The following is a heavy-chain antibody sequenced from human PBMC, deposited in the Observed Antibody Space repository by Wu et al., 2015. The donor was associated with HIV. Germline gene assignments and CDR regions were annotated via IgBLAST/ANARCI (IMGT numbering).Heavy chain of an antibody. CDR2: INPSGGST. D-gene: IGHD2-2*01. CDR1: GYTFTAHY. Sequence: QVQLVQSGAEVTKPGASVRVSCQTSGYTFTAHYIHWVRQAPGQGLEWMAIINPSGGSTSYAQKFPGRVTVTGDTSTSTVYMEMDNLRSDDTAVYYCARDHQGRRDVWGQGTTVTVSS. CDR3: ARDHQGRRDV. J-gene: IGHJ6*02. V-gene: IGHV1-46*01.